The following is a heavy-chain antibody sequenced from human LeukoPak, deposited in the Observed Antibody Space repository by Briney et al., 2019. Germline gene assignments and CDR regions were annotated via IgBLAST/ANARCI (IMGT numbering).Heavy chain of an antibody. CDR3: AKATVAGLDS. Sequence: GGSPRLSCAASGFTFEDYTMHWVRHAPGKGLEWVSLISWDGGSTYYADSVRGRFTISRDYSKNTLYLQMNRLRAEDTAVYYCAKATVAGLDSSGQGTLVTASS. J-gene: IGHJ5*01. CDR2: ISWDGGST. CDR1: GFTFEDYT. V-gene: IGHV3-43*01. D-gene: IGHD6-19*01.